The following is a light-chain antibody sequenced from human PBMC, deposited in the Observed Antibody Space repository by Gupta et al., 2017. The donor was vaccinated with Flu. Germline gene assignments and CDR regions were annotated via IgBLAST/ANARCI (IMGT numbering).Light chain of an antibody. CDR3: TSNAGSSYV. CDR2: EVS. J-gene: IGLJ1*01. CDR1: SSDVGGYNY. V-gene: IGLV2-8*01. Sequence: QSALPPPPSASGSPGPSVTISCTGTSSDVGGYNYVSWYQQHPGKAPKLIIYEVSKRPSGVPDRFSGSKSGNTASLTVSGLQAEDEADYYCTSNAGSSYVFGTGTNVAVL.